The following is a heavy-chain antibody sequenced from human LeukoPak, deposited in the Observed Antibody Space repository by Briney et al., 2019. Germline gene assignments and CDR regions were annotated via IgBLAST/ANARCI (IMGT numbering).Heavy chain of an antibody. D-gene: IGHD3-16*01. CDR3: ARGLEGGFDP. CDR2: INPNSGNT. Sequence: ASVKVSCKASGYTFTGYYMHWVRQAPGQGLEWMGWINPNSGNTGYAQKFQGRVTITRNTSISTAYMELSSLRSEDTAVYYCARGLEGGFDPWGQGTLVTVSS. J-gene: IGHJ5*02. CDR1: GYTFTGYY. V-gene: IGHV1-8*03.